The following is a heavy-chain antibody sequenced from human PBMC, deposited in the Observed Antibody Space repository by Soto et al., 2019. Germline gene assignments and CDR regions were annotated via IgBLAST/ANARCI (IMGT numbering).Heavy chain of an antibody. Sequence: SETLSLTCAVYGGSFSGYYWSWIRQPPGKGLEWIGEINHSGSTNYNPSLKSRVTISVDTSKNQFSLKLSSVTAADTAVYYCARYFQWRVWFDPWGQGTLVTVSS. D-gene: IGHD6-19*01. CDR1: GGSFSGYY. CDR3: ARYFQWRVWFDP. J-gene: IGHJ5*02. V-gene: IGHV4-34*01. CDR2: INHSGST.